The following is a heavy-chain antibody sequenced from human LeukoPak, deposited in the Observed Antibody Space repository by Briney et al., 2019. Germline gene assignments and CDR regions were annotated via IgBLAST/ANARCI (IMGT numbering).Heavy chain of an antibody. Sequence: SSETLSLTCAVYGGPFSGYYWSWIRQPPGKGLEWIGEINHSGSTNYNPSLKSRVTISVDTSKNQFSLKLSSVTAADTAVYYCARHGGADYGDYVEAFDIWGQGTMVTVSS. CDR2: INHSGST. CDR1: GGPFSGYY. J-gene: IGHJ3*02. V-gene: IGHV4-34*01. CDR3: ARHGGADYGDYVEAFDI. D-gene: IGHD4-17*01.